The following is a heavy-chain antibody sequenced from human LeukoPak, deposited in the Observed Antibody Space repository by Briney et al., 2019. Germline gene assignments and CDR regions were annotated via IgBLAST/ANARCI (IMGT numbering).Heavy chain of an antibody. J-gene: IGHJ4*02. CDR1: GFTFSSYG. D-gene: IGHD2-2*01. V-gene: IGHV3-30*18. CDR3: AKDLGCSSTSCYAIGGLGY. CDR2: ISYDGSNK. Sequence: GGSLRLSCAASGFTFSSYGMHWVRQAPGKGLEWVAVISYDGSNKYYADSVKGRFTISRDNSKNTLYLQMNSLRAEDTAVYYCAKDLGCSSTSCYAIGGLGYWGQGTLVIVSP.